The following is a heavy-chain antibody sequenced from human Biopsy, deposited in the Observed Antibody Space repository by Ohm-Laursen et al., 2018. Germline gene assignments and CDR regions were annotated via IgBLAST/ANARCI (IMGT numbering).Heavy chain of an antibody. CDR1: GYPFSNYY. J-gene: IGHJ4*02. CDR3: ARMEQPRDY. D-gene: IGHD6-13*01. CDR2: INPNSGDT. V-gene: IGHV1-2*06. Sequence: SVKVSCKTSGYPFSNYYLFWVRQAPGQGLEWMGRINPNSGDTVFARNFQGRVTMTRDTAISTVYMDLRNLRPDDTAVYFCARMEQPRDYWGQGTLVTVSS.